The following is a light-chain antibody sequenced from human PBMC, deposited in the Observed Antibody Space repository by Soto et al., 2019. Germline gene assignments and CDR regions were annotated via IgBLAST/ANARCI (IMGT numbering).Light chain of an antibody. Sequence: DIQMTQSPSTLSASVGDRVTITCRASQSISSWLAWYQQKPGKAPKLLISKASSLKSGVPSRFSGRGSGTEFPLTRSSLQPDDFATYYCQQCYSYPWTFGQGTKVEIK. J-gene: IGKJ1*01. CDR1: QSISSW. CDR3: QQCYSYPWT. CDR2: KAS. V-gene: IGKV1-5*03.